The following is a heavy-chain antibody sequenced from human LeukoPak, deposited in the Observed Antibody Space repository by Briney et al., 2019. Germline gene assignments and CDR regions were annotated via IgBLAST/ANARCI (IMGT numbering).Heavy chain of an antibody. D-gene: IGHD3-22*01. Sequence: PSQTLSLTCTVSGGSISSGDYYWSWIRQPPGKGLEGIGYIYYSGSTYYNPSLKSRVTISVDTSKNQFSLKLSSVTAADTAVYYCARRTPYYYDSSGYYYYFDYWGQGTLVTVSS. CDR1: GGSISSGDYY. CDR3: ARRTPYYYDSSGYYYYFDY. V-gene: IGHV4-30-4*01. J-gene: IGHJ4*02. CDR2: IYYSGST.